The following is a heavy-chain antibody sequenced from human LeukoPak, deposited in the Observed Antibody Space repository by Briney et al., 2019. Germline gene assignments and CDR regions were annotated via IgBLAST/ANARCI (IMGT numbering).Heavy chain of an antibody. V-gene: IGHV4-34*01. CDR2: INHSGST. CDR3: ARFLVQLWLRLGFDP. D-gene: IGHD5-18*01. J-gene: IGHJ5*02. Sequence: GSLRLSCAASGFTFSSYAMSWVRQAPGKGLEWIGEINHSGSTNYNPSLKSRVTISVDTSKNQFSLKLSSVTAADTAVYYCARFLVQLWLRLGFDPWGQGTLVTVSS. CDR1: GFTFSSYA.